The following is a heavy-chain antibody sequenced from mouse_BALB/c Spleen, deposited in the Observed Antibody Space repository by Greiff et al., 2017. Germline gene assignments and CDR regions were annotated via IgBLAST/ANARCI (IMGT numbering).Heavy chain of an antibody. CDR1: GFTFSDYY. CDR2: ISDGGSYT. V-gene: IGHV5-4*02. CDR3: ARDGGLSSAWFAY. D-gene: IGHD2-4*01. Sequence: EVQRVESGGGLVKPGGSLKLSCAASGFTFSDYYMYWVRQTPEKRLEWVATISDGGSYTYYPDSVKGRFTISRDNAKNNLYLQMSSLKSEDTAMYYCARDGGLSSAWFAYWGQGTLVTVSA. J-gene: IGHJ3*01.